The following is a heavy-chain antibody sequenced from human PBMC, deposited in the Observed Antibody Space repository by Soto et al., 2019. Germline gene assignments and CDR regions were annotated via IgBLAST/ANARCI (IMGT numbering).Heavy chain of an antibody. CDR3: ARDYLVDSTSWSYYYYMDV. CDR1: GFTFSSYW. J-gene: IGHJ6*03. D-gene: IGHD2-2*01. V-gene: IGHV3-7*01. Sequence: PGGSLRLSCAASGFTFSSYWMSWVRQAPGKGLEWVANIKQDGSEKYYVDSVKGRFTISRDNAKNSLYLQMNSLRAEDTAVYYCARDYLVDSTSWSYYYYMDVWGKGTTVTVSS. CDR2: IKQDGSEK.